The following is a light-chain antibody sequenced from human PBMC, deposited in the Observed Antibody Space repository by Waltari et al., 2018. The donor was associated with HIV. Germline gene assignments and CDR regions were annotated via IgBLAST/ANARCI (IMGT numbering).Light chain of an antibody. V-gene: IGKV4-1*01. CDR2: WAS. Sequence: DIVMTQSPDSLAVSLGERATINCKSSPGALYSSKNKNDLAWYQQKPGQPPKLLIYWASTRESGVPDRFSGSGSGTDFSLTISSLQAEDVAVYYCQQYYSTPPTFGQGTTLEIK. CDR1: PGALYSSKNKND. CDR3: QQYYSTPPT. J-gene: IGKJ2*01.